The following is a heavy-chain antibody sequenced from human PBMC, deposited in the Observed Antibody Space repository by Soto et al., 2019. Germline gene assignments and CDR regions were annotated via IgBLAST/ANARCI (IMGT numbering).Heavy chain of an antibody. V-gene: IGHV4-30-2*01. J-gene: IGHJ4*02. D-gene: IGHD5-18*01. CDR2: IYPSGMP. Sequence: SETLSLTCTVSGGSISNDAYSWSWIRQPPGKGLEWIGYIYPSGMPFYNPSLRSRVTISIDRSNDQFSLNLKSVTAADTAVYYCARERGGYGLFDSWGQGTLVTV. CDR1: GGSISNDAYS. CDR3: ARERGGYGLFDS.